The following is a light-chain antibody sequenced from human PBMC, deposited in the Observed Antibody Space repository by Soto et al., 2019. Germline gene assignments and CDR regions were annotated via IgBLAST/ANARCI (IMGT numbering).Light chain of an antibody. J-gene: IGLJ3*02. CDR2: GNS. CDR3: QSYDSSLSAL. V-gene: IGLV1-40*01. CDR1: SSNIGAGYD. Sequence: QSVLTQPPSVSVAPGQRVTISCTGSSSNIGAGYDVHWYQQLPGTAPKLLIYGNSNRPSGVPDRFSGSKSGPSASLAITGLQAEDEADYYCQSYDSSLSALFGGGTKLTVL.